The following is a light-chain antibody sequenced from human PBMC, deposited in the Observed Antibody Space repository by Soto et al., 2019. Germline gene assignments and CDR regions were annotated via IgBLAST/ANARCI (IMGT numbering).Light chain of an antibody. CDR1: QSLGSGY. Sequence: ESGLTQSPRTLSLSPGDRATLSCRASQSLGSGYLAWYQQKPGQAPRILIYAASTRATGIPDRFSGSGSGTDFSLTISRLEPEDFAVYYCQQYGSSGTFGQATTVDLK. V-gene: IGKV3-20*01. J-gene: IGKJ1*01. CDR2: AAS. CDR3: QQYGSSGT.